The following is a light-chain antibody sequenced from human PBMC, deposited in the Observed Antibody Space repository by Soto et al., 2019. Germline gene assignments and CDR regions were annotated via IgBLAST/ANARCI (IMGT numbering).Light chain of an antibody. CDR2: DVS. CDR1: SSDVGGYNY. V-gene: IGLV2-14*01. CDR3: SSYTSSRDVV. Sequence: QSVLTQPASVSGSPGQSITISCTGSSSDVGGYNYVSWYQQHPGKAPKLMIYDVSNRPSGVSNRFSGSKFGNTASLTISGLQAEDEADYYCSSYTSSRDVVFGGGTKVTVL. J-gene: IGLJ2*01.